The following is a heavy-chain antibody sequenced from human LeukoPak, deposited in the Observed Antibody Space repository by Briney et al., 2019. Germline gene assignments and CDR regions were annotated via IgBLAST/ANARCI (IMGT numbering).Heavy chain of an antibody. CDR2: VNPHSGGT. CDR1: GYSFTAYY. CDR3: VRDDYYGSGSYYENYFEY. D-gene: IGHD3-10*01. Sequence: ASVKVSCTASGYSFTAYYIHWERQAPGQGLEWMGWVNPHSGGTNYAQNFQGRVTMTRDMSISTVYMELSRLRSDDTALYYCVRDDYYGSGSYYENYFEYWGQGTLVTVSS. J-gene: IGHJ4*02. V-gene: IGHV1-2*02.